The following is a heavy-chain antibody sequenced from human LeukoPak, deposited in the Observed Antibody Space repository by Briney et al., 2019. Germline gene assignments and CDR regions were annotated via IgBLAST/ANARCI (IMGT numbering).Heavy chain of an antibody. CDR1: GFTFSNFG. V-gene: IGHV3-21*01. Sequence: PGGSLRLSCAASGFTFSNFGINWVPQAPGKGLEWVSSISSSSSYISYADSVKGRFTISRDNAKNSLDLKMNSLRAEDTAVYYCAIDRYSSGWYTFDYWGQGTLVTVSS. CDR3: AIDRYSSGWYTFDY. D-gene: IGHD6-19*01. CDR2: ISSSSSYI. J-gene: IGHJ4*02.